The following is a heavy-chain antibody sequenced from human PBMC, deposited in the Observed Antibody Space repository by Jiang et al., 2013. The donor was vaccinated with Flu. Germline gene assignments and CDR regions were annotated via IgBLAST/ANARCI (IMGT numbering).Heavy chain of an antibody. D-gene: IGHD6-19*01. V-gene: IGHV4-59*01. Sequence: GPGLVKPSETLSLTCTVSGGSISSYYWSWIRQPPGKGLEWIGYMYYSGSTNYNPSLKSRVTISLDTSKYQFSLRLSSVTAADMAVYYCARGHSSAWWFSSYFDYWGQGTLVTVSS. CDR1: GGSISSYY. CDR3: ARGHSSAWWFSSYFDY. CDR2: MYYSGST. J-gene: IGHJ4*02.